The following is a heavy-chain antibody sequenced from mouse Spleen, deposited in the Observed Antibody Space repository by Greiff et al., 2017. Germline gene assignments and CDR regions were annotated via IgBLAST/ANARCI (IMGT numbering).Heavy chain of an antibody. CDR3: TRDWYYGSSYYFDY. Sequence: EVQGVESGEGLVKPGGSLKLSCAASGFTFSSYAMSWVRQTPEKRLEWVAYISSGGDYIYYADTVKGRFTISRDNARNTLYLQMSSLKSEDTAMYYCTRDWYYGSSYYFDYWGQGTTLTVSS. CDR2: ISSGGDYI. D-gene: IGHD1-1*01. J-gene: IGHJ2*01. V-gene: IGHV5-9-1*02. CDR1: GFTFSSYA.